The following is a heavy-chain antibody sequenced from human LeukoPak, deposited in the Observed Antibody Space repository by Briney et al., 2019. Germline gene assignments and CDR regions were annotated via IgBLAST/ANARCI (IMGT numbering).Heavy chain of an antibody. J-gene: IGHJ4*02. D-gene: IGHD1-14*01. CDR3: ARHNPVRGFDY. CDR2: IYPGDSDT. CDR1: GYSFTNYW. Sequence: GESLKISCKGSGYSFTNYWIGWVRQMPGKGLEWMGIIYPGDSDTRYSPSFQGQVTISADKSIRTAYLQWSSLKASDTAMYYCARHNPVRGFDYWGQGTLVTVSS. V-gene: IGHV5-51*01.